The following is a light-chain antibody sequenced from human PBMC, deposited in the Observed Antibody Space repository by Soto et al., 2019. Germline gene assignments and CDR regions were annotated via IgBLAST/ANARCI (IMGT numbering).Light chain of an antibody. Sequence: EIVLTQSPGTLSLSPGERATLSCRASQSVSSRSLAWYQQKPGQAPRLLISDASNRAADVPDRFSGSGSGTDFTLIINRLEPEDFAVYYCQQYAGSPRTFGQGTKVDIK. CDR1: QSVSSRS. CDR2: DAS. CDR3: QQYAGSPRT. V-gene: IGKV3-20*01. J-gene: IGKJ1*01.